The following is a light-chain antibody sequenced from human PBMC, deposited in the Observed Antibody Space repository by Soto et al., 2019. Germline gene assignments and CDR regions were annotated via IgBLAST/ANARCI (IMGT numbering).Light chain of an antibody. CDR2: GAS. CDR1: QSVSSNY. Sequence: EIVLTQSPGTLSLSPGERVTLSCRASQSVSSNYIAWYQQKPGQAPRLLIYGASSRATGIPDRFSGSGSGTDLILTISRLEPEDFALYYCQQFGSSPLFTFGPGTKVDIK. CDR3: QQFGSSPLFT. J-gene: IGKJ3*01. V-gene: IGKV3-20*01.